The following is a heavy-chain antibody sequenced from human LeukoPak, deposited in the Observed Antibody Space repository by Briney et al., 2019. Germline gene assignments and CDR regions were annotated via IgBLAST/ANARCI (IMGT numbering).Heavy chain of an antibody. CDR2: IYTSGST. CDR3: ARDPTAVSGSYFSDYYYYMDV. J-gene: IGHJ6*03. D-gene: IGHD1-26*01. Sequence: SETLSLTCTVSGGSISSYYWSWIRQPAGKGLEWIGRIYTSGSTNYNPSLKSRVTMSVDTSKNQFSLKLSSVTAADTAVYYCARDPTAVSGSYFSDYYYYMDVWGKGTTVTVSS. V-gene: IGHV4-4*07. CDR1: GGSISSYY.